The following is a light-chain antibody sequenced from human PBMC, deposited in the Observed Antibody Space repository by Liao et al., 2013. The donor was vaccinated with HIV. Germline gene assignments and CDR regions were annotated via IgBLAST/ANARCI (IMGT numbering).Light chain of an antibody. Sequence: SYDLTQPPSVSVSPGQTATISCSGDKLEDKYASWYQQRPGQSPLLVIYQDTKRPSGIPERFSGSNSGNTATLTISGTQAMDEADYYCQAWDSSTYVFGTGTKVTVL. V-gene: IGLV3-1*01. CDR2: QDT. CDR3: QAWDSSTYV. J-gene: IGLJ1*01. CDR1: KLEDKY.